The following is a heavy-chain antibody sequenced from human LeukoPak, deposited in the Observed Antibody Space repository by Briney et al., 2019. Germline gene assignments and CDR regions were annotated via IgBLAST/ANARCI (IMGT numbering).Heavy chain of an antibody. CDR3: ARHLTPYSSGQL. CDR1: GGSISSRSYY. Sequence: SETLSLTCTVSGGSISSRSYYWGWIRQPPGKGLEWIGSIYYSGSTYYTPSLKRRVTISVDTSKIQFSLKLSSVTAADTAVYYCARHLTPYSSGQLWGQGTLVTVSS. CDR2: IYYSGST. V-gene: IGHV4-39*01. J-gene: IGHJ4*02. D-gene: IGHD6-19*01.